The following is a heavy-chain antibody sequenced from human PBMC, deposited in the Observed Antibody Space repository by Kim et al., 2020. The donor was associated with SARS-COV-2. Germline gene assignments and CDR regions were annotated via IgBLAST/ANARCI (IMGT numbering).Heavy chain of an antibody. CDR3: ARDPGATLAYDAFDI. J-gene: IGHJ3*02. V-gene: IGHV3-30-3*01. CDR1: GFTFSSYA. Sequence: GGSLRLSCAASGFTFSSYAMHWVRQAPGKGLEWVAVISYDGSNKYYADSVKGRFTISRDNSKNTLYLQMNSLRAEDTAVYYCARDPGATLAYDAFDIWGQGTMVTVSS. CDR2: ISYDGSNK. D-gene: IGHD1-26*01.